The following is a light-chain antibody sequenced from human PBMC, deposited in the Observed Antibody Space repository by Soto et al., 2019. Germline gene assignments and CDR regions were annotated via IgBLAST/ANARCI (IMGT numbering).Light chain of an antibody. CDR2: DVS. V-gene: IGLV2-14*01. Sequence: QSVLTQPASVSGSPGQSITISCTGTSSDVGGYNYVSWYQQHPGKAPKHMIYDVSNRPSGVSNRFSGSKSGNTASLTISGLQAEDEADYYCSSYTSSSVVFGGGTKLTVL. CDR3: SSYTSSSVV. J-gene: IGLJ2*01. CDR1: SSDVGGYNY.